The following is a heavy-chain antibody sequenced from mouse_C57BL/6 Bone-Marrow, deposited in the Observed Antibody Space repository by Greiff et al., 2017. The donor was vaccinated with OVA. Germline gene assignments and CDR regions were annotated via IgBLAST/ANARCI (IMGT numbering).Heavy chain of an antibody. CDR3: ARDRVTTVDLLYWYFDV. J-gene: IGHJ1*03. Sequence: EVQLVESEGGLVQPGSSMKLSCTASGFTFSDYYMAWVRQVPEKGLEWVANINYDGSSTYYLDSLKSRFIISRDNAKNILYLQMSSLKSEDTATYYCARDRVTTVDLLYWYFDVWGTGTTVTVSS. CDR2: INYDGSST. V-gene: IGHV5-16*01. CDR1: GFTFSDYY. D-gene: IGHD1-1*01.